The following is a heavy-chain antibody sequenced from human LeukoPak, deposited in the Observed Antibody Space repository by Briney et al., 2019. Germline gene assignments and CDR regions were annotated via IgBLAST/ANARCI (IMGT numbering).Heavy chain of an antibody. Sequence: SSVDVSLKASVYTFTNCYIHWVRQHRGQGREGMGWINPSTGDTSYAQKFQGRVNMTRDTTNSTAYMYLNSLRSDDTAVYYCARDGGIPDLDYWGQGTLVTVSS. CDR2: INPSTGDT. CDR1: VYTFTNCY. J-gene: IGHJ4*02. D-gene: IGHD6-13*01. V-gene: IGHV1-2*02. CDR3: ARDGGIPDLDY.